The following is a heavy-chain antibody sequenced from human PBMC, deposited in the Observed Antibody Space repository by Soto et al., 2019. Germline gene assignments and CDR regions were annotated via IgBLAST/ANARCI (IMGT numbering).Heavy chain of an antibody. CDR3: ARIITGRGGEGDY. V-gene: IGHV1-18*01. CDR1: GYTFTSYG. CDR2: INSYNGNT. D-gene: IGHD3-10*01. J-gene: IGHJ4*02. Sequence: QLVQSGAEVKKPGASVKVSCKASGYTFTSYGISWVRQAPGQGLEWMGWINSYNGNTNYAQKFQGRVTMTTDTATSTADRERRSRRSDDTAGYYGARIITGRGGEGDYWGQGTLVTVSS.